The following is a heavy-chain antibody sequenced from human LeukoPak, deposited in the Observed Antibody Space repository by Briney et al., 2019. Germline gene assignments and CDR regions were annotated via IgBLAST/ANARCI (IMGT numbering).Heavy chain of an antibody. J-gene: IGHJ5*02. D-gene: IGHD3-3*01. CDR1: GFTFSSYS. Sequence: GGSLRLSCAASGFTFSSYSMKWVRQAPGKGLEWVSSISSSSSYIYYADSVKGRFTISRDNAKNSLYLQMNSLRAEDTAVYYCARRGPYYDFWSAPWGQGTLVTVSS. CDR2: ISSSSSYI. V-gene: IGHV3-21*01. CDR3: ARRGPYYDFWSAP.